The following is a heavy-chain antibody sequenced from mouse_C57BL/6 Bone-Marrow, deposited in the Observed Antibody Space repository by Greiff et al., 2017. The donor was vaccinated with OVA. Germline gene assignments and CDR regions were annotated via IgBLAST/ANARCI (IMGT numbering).Heavy chain of an antibody. Sequence: EVQLQQSGPELVKPGASVKISCKASGYTFTDYYMNWVKQSHGKSLEWIGDINPNNGGTSYNQKFKGKATLTVDKSSSTAYMELRSLTSEDSAVYYCARKLSNFDYWGQGTTLTVSS. CDR2: INPNNGGT. V-gene: IGHV1-26*01. CDR3: ARKLSNFDY. CDR1: GYTFTDYY. J-gene: IGHJ2*01.